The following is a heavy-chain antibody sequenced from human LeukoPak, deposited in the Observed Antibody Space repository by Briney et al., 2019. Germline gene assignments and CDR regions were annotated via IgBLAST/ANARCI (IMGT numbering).Heavy chain of an antibody. CDR3: ARILSYYMDV. CDR2: INPNSGGT. Sequence: ASVKVSCKASGYTFTGYYMHWVRQAPGQGLEWMGWINPNSGGTNYAQKFQGRVTMARDTPISTAYMELSRLRSDNTAVYYCARILSYYMDVWGKGTTVTVSS. J-gene: IGHJ6*03. V-gene: IGHV1-2*02. CDR1: GYTFTGYY. D-gene: IGHD3-10*01.